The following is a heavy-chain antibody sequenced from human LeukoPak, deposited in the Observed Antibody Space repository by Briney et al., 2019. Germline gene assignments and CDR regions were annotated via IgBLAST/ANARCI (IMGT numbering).Heavy chain of an antibody. Sequence: GGSLRLSCAASGFXFSSYSINWVRQAPGKGLEWVSYIISSSSTIYYADSVKGRFTISRDNAKNSLYLQMNSLRDEDTAVYYCARDVSYYGYDSSGYYDYWGQGTLVTVSS. CDR2: IISSSSTI. CDR3: ARDVSYYGYDSSGYYDY. D-gene: IGHD3-22*01. V-gene: IGHV3-48*02. J-gene: IGHJ4*02. CDR1: GFXFSSYS.